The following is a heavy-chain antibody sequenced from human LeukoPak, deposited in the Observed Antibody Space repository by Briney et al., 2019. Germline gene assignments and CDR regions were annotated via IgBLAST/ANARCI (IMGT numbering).Heavy chain of an antibody. Sequence: GGSLRLSCAASGFTFSNAWMSWVRQAPGKGLEWVGRIKSKTDGGATDYAAPVKGRFTIPRDDSKNTLYLQMNSLKTEDTAVYYCTTRLSLWFGPFDYWGQGTLVTVSS. V-gene: IGHV3-15*01. CDR3: TTRLSLWFGPFDY. J-gene: IGHJ4*02. CDR2: IKSKTDGGAT. CDR1: GFTFSNAW. D-gene: IGHD3-10*01.